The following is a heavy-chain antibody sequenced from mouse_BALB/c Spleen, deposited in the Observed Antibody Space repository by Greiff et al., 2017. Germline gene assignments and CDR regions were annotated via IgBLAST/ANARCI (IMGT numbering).Heavy chain of an antibody. Sequence: EVHLVESGGGLVQPGGSRKLSCAASGFTFSSFGMHWVRQAPEKGLEWVAYISSGSSTIYYADTVKGRFTISRDNPKNTLFLQMTSLRSEDTAMYDCASYGNYEVGYYAMDYWGQGTSVTVSS. CDR1: GFTFSSFG. CDR3: ASYGNYEVGYYAMDY. CDR2: ISSGSSTI. V-gene: IGHV5-17*02. J-gene: IGHJ4*01. D-gene: IGHD2-1*01.